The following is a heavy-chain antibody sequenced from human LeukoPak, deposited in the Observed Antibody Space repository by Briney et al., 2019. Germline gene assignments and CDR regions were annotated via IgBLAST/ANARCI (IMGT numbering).Heavy chain of an antibody. J-gene: IGHJ4*02. D-gene: IGHD6-19*01. CDR2: ITWNGGIT. CDR3: ARDGPVAGVELDQ. V-gene: IGHV3-20*04. Sequence: GGSLRLSCAASGFPFDNYGMAWVRQAPGKGLEWVSGITWNGGITAYADSVKGRFAISRDNAKNSLYLQMNSLRAEDTALYYCARDGPVAGVELDQWGQGTLVTVSS. CDR1: GFPFDNYG.